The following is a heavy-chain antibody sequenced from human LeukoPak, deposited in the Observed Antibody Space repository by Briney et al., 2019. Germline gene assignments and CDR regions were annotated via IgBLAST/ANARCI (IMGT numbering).Heavy chain of an antibody. CDR3: ASTYYYVSSGYYRYDY. J-gene: IGHJ4*02. V-gene: IGHV1-69*02. CDR2: IIPILGIA. D-gene: IGHD3-22*01. Sequence: SVKVSCKASAGTFSSYTISWVRQAPGQGLEWMGRIIPILGIANYAQKFQGRVTITADKSTSTAYMELSSLRSEDTAVYYCASTYYYVSSGYYRYDYWAQGTLVTVSS. CDR1: AGTFSSYT.